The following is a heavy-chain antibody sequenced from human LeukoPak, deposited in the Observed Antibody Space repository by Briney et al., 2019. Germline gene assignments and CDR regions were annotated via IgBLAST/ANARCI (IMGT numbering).Heavy chain of an antibody. Sequence: SETLSLTCTVSGGSISSSSYYWGWIRQPPGKGLEWIGSIYYSGSTYYNPSLKSRVTISVDTPKNQFSLKLSSVTAADTAVYYCARLYYDILTGYFHFDYWGQGTLVTVSS. J-gene: IGHJ4*02. D-gene: IGHD3-9*01. CDR2: IYYSGST. CDR3: ARLYYDILTGYFHFDY. CDR1: GGSISSSSYY. V-gene: IGHV4-39*01.